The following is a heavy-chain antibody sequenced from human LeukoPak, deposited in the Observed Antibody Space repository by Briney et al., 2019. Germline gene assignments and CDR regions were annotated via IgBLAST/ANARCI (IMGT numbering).Heavy chain of an antibody. CDR3: AKGPLAAIRYYFDY. J-gene: IGHJ4*02. CDR1: GFTFSSYA. Sequence: GGSLRLSCAASGFTFSSYAMSWVRQAPGKGLEWVSSVTGNGDNTFHADSVKGRFTISRDNAKNSLYLQMNSLRAEDTALYYCAKGPLAAIRYYFDYWGQGTLVTVSS. D-gene: IGHD2-2*02. V-gene: IGHV3-23*01. CDR2: VTGNGDNT.